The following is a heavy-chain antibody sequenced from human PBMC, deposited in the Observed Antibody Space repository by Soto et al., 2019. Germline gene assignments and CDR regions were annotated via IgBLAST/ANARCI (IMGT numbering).Heavy chain of an antibody. Sequence: SVKVSCKASGGTFSSYAISWVRQAPGQGLEWMGGIIPIFGTANYAQKFQGRVTITADESTSTAYMELSSLRSEDTAVYYCAKSGCSSKSCYTSHRYYHYGMDVWGQGTTVTVSS. CDR2: IIPIFGTA. CDR1: GGTFSSYA. CDR3: AKSGCSSKSCYTSHRYYHYGMDV. J-gene: IGHJ6*02. V-gene: IGHV1-69*13. D-gene: IGHD2-2*02.